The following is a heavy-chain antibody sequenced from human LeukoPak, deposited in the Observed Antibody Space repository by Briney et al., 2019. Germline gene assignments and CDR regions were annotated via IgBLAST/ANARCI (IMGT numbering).Heavy chain of an antibody. CDR3: ARGGLAVAGPRDL. V-gene: IGHV1-18*01. CDR1: GYSLASYG. D-gene: IGHD6-19*01. J-gene: IGHJ4*02. CDR2: ISSYNGNT. Sequence: GSVKVSCKASGYSLASYGISWVRQAPGQGLERVGWISSYNGNTNYAQKIQGRVTMTTDTSTRTVYMEVRRRRYDDTAVYYCARGGLAVAGPRDLWGEETLVTVSS.